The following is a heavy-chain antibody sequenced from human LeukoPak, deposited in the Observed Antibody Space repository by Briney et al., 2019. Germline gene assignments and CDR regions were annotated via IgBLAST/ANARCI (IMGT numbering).Heavy chain of an antibody. V-gene: IGHV3-23*01. CDR3: AKDQRIVVVITDAFDI. Sequence: GGSLRLPCAASGFTFSSYAMSWVRQAPGKGLEWVSAISGSGGSTYYADSVKGRFTISRDNSKNTLYLQMNSLRAEDTAVYYCAKDQRIVVVITDAFDIWGQGTMVTVSS. D-gene: IGHD3-22*01. CDR2: ISGSGGST. CDR1: GFTFSSYA. J-gene: IGHJ3*02.